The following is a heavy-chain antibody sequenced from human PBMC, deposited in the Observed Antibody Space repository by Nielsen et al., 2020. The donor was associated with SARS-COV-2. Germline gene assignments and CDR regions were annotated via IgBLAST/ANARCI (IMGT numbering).Heavy chain of an antibody. CDR1: GFTFSSYG. V-gene: IGHV3-30*18. D-gene: IGHD2-2*01. CDR3: AKDLGPGYVAAAMLGYYYYYGMDV. Sequence: GGSLRLSCAASGFTFSSYGMHWVRQAPGKGLEWVAVISYYGSNKYYADSVKGRFTISRDNSKNTLYLQMNSLRAEDTAVYYCAKDLGPGYVAAAMLGYYYYYGMDVWGQGTTVTVSS. J-gene: IGHJ6*02. CDR2: ISYYGSNK.